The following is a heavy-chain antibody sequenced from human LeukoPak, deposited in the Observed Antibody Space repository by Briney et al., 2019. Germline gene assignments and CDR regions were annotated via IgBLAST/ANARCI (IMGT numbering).Heavy chain of an antibody. D-gene: IGHD2-21*02. CDR1: GFTFSSYG. CDR3: AKEGGDYYFDY. Sequence: SGGSLRLSCAASGFTFSSYGMHWVRQAPGKGLEWVAVISYDGSNKYYADSVKGRFTISRDNSKNTLYLQMNSLRAEDTAVYYCAKEGGDYYFDYWGQGTLVTVSS. V-gene: IGHV3-30*18. CDR2: ISYDGSNK. J-gene: IGHJ4*02.